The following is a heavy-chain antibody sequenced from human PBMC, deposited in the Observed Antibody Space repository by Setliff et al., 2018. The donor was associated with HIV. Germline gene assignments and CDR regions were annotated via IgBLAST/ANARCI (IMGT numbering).Heavy chain of an antibody. J-gene: IGHJ5*01. V-gene: IGHV3-66*01. D-gene: IGHD6-19*01. CDR3: ARGWQWKIPFDF. CDR2: IYTGGTT. CDR1: GFNVGNTY. Sequence: GGSLRLSCAASGFNVGNTYMTWVRQAPGRGLQCVSVIYTGGTTNYAESVRGRFTISRDTSENMLYLQMNSLRVDDTAIYYCARGWQWKIPFDFWGQGVQVTVSS.